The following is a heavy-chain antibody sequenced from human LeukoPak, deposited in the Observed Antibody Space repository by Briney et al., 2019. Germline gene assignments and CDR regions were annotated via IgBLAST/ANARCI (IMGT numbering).Heavy chain of an antibody. CDR1: GYTFTSYD. V-gene: IGHV1-8*01. CDR3: ARGYYYDSSGYYPRHDY. Sequence: AASVKVSCTASGYTFTSYDINWVRQATGQGLEWMGWMNPNSGNTGYAQKFQGRVTMTRNTSISTACMELSSLRSEDTAVYYCARGYYYDSSGYYPRHDYWGQGTLVTVSS. D-gene: IGHD3-22*01. J-gene: IGHJ4*02. CDR2: MNPNSGNT.